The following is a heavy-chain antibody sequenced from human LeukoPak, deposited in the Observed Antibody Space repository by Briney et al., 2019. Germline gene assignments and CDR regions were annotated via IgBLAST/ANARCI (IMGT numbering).Heavy chain of an antibody. CDR3: ARDPIVVVAATRAFDI. CDR1: GYTFTGYY. V-gene: IGHV1-2*02. D-gene: IGHD2-15*01. J-gene: IGHJ3*02. CDR2: INPNSGGT. Sequence: GASVKVSCKASGYTFTGYYMRWVRQAPGQGLEWMGWINPNSGGTNYAQKFQGRVTMTRDTSISTAYMELSRLRSDDTAVYYCARDPIVVVAATRAFDIWGQGTMVTVSS.